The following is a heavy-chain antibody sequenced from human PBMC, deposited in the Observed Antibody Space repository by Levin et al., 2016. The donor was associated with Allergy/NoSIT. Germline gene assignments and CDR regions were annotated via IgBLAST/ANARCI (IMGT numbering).Heavy chain of an antibody. V-gene: IGHV3-21*01. D-gene: IGHD4-17*01. J-gene: IGHJ6*02. CDR1: GFTFSSYS. Sequence: GESLKISCAASGFTFSSYSMNWVRQAPGKGLEWVSSISSSSSYIYYADSVKGRFTISRDNAKNSLYLQMNSLRAEDTAVYYCAPNLYGDYGFYYYYGMDVWGQGTTVTVSS. CDR2: ISSSSSYI. CDR3: APNLYGDYGFYYYYGMDV.